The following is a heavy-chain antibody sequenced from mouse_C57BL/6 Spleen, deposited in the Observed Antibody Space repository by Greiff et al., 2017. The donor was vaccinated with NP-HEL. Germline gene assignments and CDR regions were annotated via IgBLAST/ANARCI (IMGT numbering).Heavy chain of an antibody. CDR2: IYPSDSET. D-gene: IGHD1-1*01. J-gene: IGHJ1*03. Sequence: QVQLQQPGAELVRPGSSVKLSCKASGYTFTSYWMDWVKQRPGQGLEWIGNIYPSDSETHYNQKFKDKATLTVDKSSSTAYMQLSSLTSEDSAVYYCARTRYGSSSYWYFDVWGTGTTVTVSS. CDR3: ARTRYGSSSYWYFDV. V-gene: IGHV1-61*01. CDR1: GYTFTSYW.